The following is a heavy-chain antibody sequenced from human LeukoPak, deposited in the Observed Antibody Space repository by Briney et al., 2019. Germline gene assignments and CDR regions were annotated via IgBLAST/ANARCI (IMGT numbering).Heavy chain of an antibody. Sequence: GGSLRLSCAASGFTFSSYDMHWVRQATGKGLEWVSAIGTAGDTYYPGSVKVRFTISRENAKNSVYLQMNSLRAEDTAVYYCAKDISQGYTYGFIEQDFWGQGTPVTVSS. CDR2: IGTAGDT. J-gene: IGHJ4*02. CDR3: AKDISQGYTYGFIEQDF. CDR1: GFTFSSYD. V-gene: IGHV3-13*01. D-gene: IGHD5-18*01.